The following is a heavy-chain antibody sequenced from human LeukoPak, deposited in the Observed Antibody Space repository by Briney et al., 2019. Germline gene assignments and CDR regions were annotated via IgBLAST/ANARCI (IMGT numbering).Heavy chain of an antibody. CDR2: IWYDGGNK. CDR1: GFTFSSYG. J-gene: IGHJ4*02. CDR3: ARDGGYDVFDY. D-gene: IGHD5-12*01. Sequence: GGSLRLSCAASGFTFSSYGMHWVRQAPGKGLEWVAVIWYDGGNKYYADSVKGRFTISRDNSKNTLYLQMNSLRAEDTAVYYCARDGGYDVFDYWGQGTLVTVSS. V-gene: IGHV3-33*01.